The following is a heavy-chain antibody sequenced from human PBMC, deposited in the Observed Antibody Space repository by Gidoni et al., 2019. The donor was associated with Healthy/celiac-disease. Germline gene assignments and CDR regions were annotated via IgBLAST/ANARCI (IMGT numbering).Heavy chain of an antibody. CDR2: ISSSSSYI. D-gene: IGHD2-21*02. J-gene: IGHJ4*02. CDR3: ARDLSGAYCGGDCYPGY. CDR1: VFPFIRYS. Sequence: EVQLVESGGGLVKPGGSLRLSCAASVFPFIRYSMNWVRQAPGKGLECVSSISSSSSYIYYADSVKGRFTISRDNAKNSLYLKMNSLRAEDTAVYYCARDLSGAYCGGDCYPGYWGQGTLVTVSS. V-gene: IGHV3-21*01.